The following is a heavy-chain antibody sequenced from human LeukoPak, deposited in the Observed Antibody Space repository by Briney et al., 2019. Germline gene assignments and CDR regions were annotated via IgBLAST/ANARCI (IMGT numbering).Heavy chain of an antibody. Sequence: ASVKVSCKASGGTFSSYAISWVRQAPGQGLEWMGRIIPIFGTANYVQKFQGRVTITTDESTSTAYMELSSLRSEDTAVYYCASHGSDYLVTYYFDYWGQGTLVTVSS. J-gene: IGHJ4*02. D-gene: IGHD4-17*01. CDR1: GGTFSSYA. CDR2: IIPIFGTA. CDR3: ASHGSDYLVTYYFDY. V-gene: IGHV1-69*05.